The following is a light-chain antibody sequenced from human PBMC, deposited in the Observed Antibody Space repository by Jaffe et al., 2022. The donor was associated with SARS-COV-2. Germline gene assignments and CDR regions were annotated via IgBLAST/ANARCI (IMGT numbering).Light chain of an antibody. J-gene: IGKJ3*01. Sequence: DIQMTQSPSSLSASVGDRVTITCRASQSISDDLNWYQQKPGKAPKVLIYAASSLQSGVPSRFSGSGYGTDFTLTISSLQPEDFATYYCQQNYNTPFAFGPGTKVHIK. V-gene: IGKV1-39*01. CDR1: QSISDD. CDR3: QQNYNTPFA. CDR2: AAS.